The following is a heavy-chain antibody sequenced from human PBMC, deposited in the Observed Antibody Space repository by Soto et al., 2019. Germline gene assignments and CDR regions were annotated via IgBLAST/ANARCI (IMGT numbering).Heavy chain of an antibody. CDR1: GFPFSDYY. V-gene: IGHV3-11*06. J-gene: IGHJ4*02. CDR3: VRGGGGGLFEH. CDR2: ISPKSTYR. D-gene: IGHD2-21*01. Sequence: GGSLRLSSPTSGFPFSDYYMSWIRQAPGKGLEWLSHISPKSTYRNYADSVKGRFTISRDNTKSSLFLQMNSLGVEDTAVYYCVRGGGGGLFEHWGQGVLVTVSS.